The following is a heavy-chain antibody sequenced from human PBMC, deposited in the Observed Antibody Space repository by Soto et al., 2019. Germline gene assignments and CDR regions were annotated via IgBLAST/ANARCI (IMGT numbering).Heavy chain of an antibody. CDR2: INAGNGNT. CDR1: GYTFTSYA. D-gene: IGHD6-13*01. J-gene: IGHJ5*02. Sequence: GASVKVSCKASGYTFTSYAMHWVRQAPGQRLEWMGWINAGNGNTKYSQKFQGRVTITRDTSASTAYMELSSLRSEDTAVYYCARSIAAAVHWFNWFDPWGQGTLVTVSS. CDR3: ARSIAAAVHWFNWFDP. V-gene: IGHV1-3*01.